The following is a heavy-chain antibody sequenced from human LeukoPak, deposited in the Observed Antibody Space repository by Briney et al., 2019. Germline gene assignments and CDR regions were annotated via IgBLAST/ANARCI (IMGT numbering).Heavy chain of an antibody. CDR2: IKVDGSEK. V-gene: IGHV3-7*01. J-gene: IGHJ4*02. CDR3: ASGYYSGWYIPYY. CDR1: GFTFSTSW. Sequence: PGGSLRLSCAASGFTFSTSWMIWVLQAPGKGLEWVANIKVDGSEKYYVDSVKGRFTISRDNAKNSLYLQMNSLRAEDTAVYYCASGYYSGWYIPYYWGQGTLVTVSS. D-gene: IGHD6-19*01.